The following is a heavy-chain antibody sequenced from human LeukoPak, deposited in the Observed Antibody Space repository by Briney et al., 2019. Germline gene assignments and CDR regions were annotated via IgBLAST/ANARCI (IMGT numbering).Heavy chain of an antibody. V-gene: IGHV4-39*01. D-gene: IGHD6-19*01. J-gene: IGHJ4*01. CDR2: IYYSGST. CDR3: ARRPTGSIAVAGNYFDY. CDR1: GGSISSSTYY. Sequence: PSETLSLTCTVSGGSISSSTYYWGWIRQPPGKGLEWIGNIYYSGSTYYNPSLKSRVTISVDTSKNQFSLKLSSVTAADTAVYYCARRPTGSIAVAGNYFDYWGHGTLVTVSS.